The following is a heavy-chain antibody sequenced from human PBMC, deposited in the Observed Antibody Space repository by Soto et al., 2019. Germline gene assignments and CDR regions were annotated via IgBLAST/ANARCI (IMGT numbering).Heavy chain of an antibody. J-gene: IGHJ3*02. Sequence: QVQLVQSGAEVKKPGSSVKVSCKAPGGTFSSYAISWVRQAPGQGLEWMGGIIPIFGTANYAQKFQGRVTITADKSTSTAYMELSSLRSEDTAVYYCARGARPRGYTGDAFDIWGQGTMVTVSS. CDR2: IIPIFGTA. CDR1: GGTFSSYA. CDR3: ARGARPRGYTGDAFDI. D-gene: IGHD3-22*01. V-gene: IGHV1-69*06.